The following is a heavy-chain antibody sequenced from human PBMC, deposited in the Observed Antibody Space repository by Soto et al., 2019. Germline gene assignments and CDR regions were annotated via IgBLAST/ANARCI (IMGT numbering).Heavy chain of an antibody. CDR1: GYTFTGYY. J-gene: IGHJ3*02. CDR3: ARSSPYYYDSSGYYSGDAFDI. CDR2: INPNSGGT. D-gene: IGHD3-22*01. V-gene: IGHV1-2*04. Sequence: ASVKVSCKASGYTFTGYYMHWVRQAPGQGLEWMGWINPNSGGTNYAQKFQGWVTMTRDTSISTAYMELSRLRSDDTAVYYCARSSPYYYDSSGYYSGDAFDIWGQGTMVTVSS.